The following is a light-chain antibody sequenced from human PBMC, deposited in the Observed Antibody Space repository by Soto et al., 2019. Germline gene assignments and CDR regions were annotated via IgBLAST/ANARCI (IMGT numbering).Light chain of an antibody. CDR3: SSYTGSTTVV. CDR1: SSDVGSYNR. V-gene: IGLV2-18*02. CDR2: EVT. Sequence: QSVLTQPPSVSGSPGQSVTISCTGTSSDVGSYNRVSWYQQPPGTAPKLIIYEVTNRPSGVPDRFSGSKSGNTASLTISGLQTEDEADYYCSSYTGSTTVVFGGGTKVTVL. J-gene: IGLJ2*01.